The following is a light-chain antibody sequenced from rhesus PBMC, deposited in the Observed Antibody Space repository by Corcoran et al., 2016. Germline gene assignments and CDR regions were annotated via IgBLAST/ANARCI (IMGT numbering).Light chain of an antibody. CDR3: QHNYGTPYS. V-gene: IGKV1-74*01. J-gene: IGKJ2*01. Sequence: DIQMTQSPSSLSASVGDRVTFTCRTSENVNNYLNWYQQKPGKAPKLLIYKASTLQSGVPSRFRGSGSGTDYTFTISSLQSENVATYYCQHNYGTPYSFGQGTKVEIK. CDR2: KAS. CDR1: ENVNNY.